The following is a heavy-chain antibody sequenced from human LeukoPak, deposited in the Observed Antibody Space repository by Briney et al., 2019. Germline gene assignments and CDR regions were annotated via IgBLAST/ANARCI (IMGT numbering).Heavy chain of an antibody. CDR1: GFTFSTYS. CDR3: ASSPNFSEAFDN. CDR2: ISSRGSYI. Sequence: GGSLRLSCAASGFTFSTYSMNWVRQAPGKGLEWVSSISSRGSYIQYADSVRGRFTLSRDNAKNSLSLQMNNLRAEDTALYYCASSPNFSEAFDNWGRGTLVIVSS. D-gene: IGHD2-8*01. V-gene: IGHV3-21*01. J-gene: IGHJ5*02.